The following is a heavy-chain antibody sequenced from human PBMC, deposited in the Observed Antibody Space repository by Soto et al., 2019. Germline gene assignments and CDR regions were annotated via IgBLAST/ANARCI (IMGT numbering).Heavy chain of an antibody. V-gene: IGHV4-30-2*01. Sequence: QVQLEESGSGLVRPSQTLSLTCAVTGGSVTSGGYSWGWVRQPPGKVLEWIVTSYYRGSTYYNPSLKSRITTSLDWSKHQFSLNLDSMTAADTAVYYFARVAGDGWYDSWGQGTLVTVSS. CDR1: GGSVTSGGYS. J-gene: IGHJ5*01. CDR2: SYYRGST. CDR3: ARVAGDGWYDS.